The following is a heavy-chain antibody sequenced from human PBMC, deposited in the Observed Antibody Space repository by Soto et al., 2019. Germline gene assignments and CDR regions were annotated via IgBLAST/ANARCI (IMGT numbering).Heavy chain of an antibody. J-gene: IGHJ6*02. D-gene: IGHD6-13*01. CDR1: GYTFTSYG. V-gene: IGHV1-18*04. CDR2: ISAYNGNT. Sequence: ASGKVSCKASGYTFTSYGISWVRQAPGQGLEWMGWISAYNGNTNYAQKLQGRVTMTTDTSTSTAYMELRSLRSDDTAVYYCARDLVYSSSWRGPGYYYGMDVWGQGTTVTVSS. CDR3: ARDLVYSSSWRGPGYYYGMDV.